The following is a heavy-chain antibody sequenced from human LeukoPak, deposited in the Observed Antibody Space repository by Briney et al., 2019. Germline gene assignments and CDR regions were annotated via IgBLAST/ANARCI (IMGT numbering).Heavy chain of an antibody. D-gene: IGHD6-13*01. J-gene: IGHJ4*02. CDR1: GFTFSTYA. V-gene: IGHV3-23*01. Sequence: GGSLRVSCAASGFTFSTYAMIWVRQAPGKGLEWVSVIGGSGRYTYYADSVKGRFTISRDNSKDTLYLQMNSLRPEDTAVYYCARDWYDYWGQGTLVTVSS. CDR2: IGGSGRYT. CDR3: ARDWYDY.